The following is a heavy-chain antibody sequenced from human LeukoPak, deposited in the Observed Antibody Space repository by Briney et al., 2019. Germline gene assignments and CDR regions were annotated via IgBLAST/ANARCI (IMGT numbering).Heavy chain of an antibody. D-gene: IGHD3-10*01. CDR1: GFTFSSYA. CDR3: ARAGGSGNYYYYYGMDV. J-gene: IGHJ6*02. CDR2: ISGSGGST. V-gene: IGHV3-23*01. Sequence: PGGSLRLSCAASGFTFSSYAMSWVRQAPGKGLEWVSAISGSGGSTYYADSVKGRFTISRDNSKNTLYLQMNSLRAEDAAVYYCARAGGSGNYYYYYGMDVWGQGTTVTVSS.